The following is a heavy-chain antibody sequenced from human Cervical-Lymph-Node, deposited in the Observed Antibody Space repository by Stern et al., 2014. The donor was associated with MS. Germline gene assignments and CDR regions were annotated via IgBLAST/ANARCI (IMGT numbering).Heavy chain of an antibody. Sequence: QMQLVQSGAEGTKPGASVKGSCKASGYTFTSYYMHWGRQAPGQGLEGMGIINPSGDGTTYAQKFQGRLTMTRDTSTSTVYMELSSLRSEDTAVYYCTRPLAGTTLLFDYWGQGTLVTVSS. CDR1: GYTFTSYY. V-gene: IGHV1-46*03. CDR2: INPSGDGT. D-gene: IGHD1-1*01. CDR3: TRPLAGTTLLFDY. J-gene: IGHJ4*02.